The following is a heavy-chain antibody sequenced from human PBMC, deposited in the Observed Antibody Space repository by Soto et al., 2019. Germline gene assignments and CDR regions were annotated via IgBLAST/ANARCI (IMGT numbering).Heavy chain of an antibody. D-gene: IGHD3-10*01. CDR1: GFTFSSYG. Sequence: GGSLRLSCAASGFTFSSYGMHWVRQAPGKGLEWVAVIWYDGSNKYYADSVKGRFTISRDNSKNTLYLQMNSLRAEDTAGYYCARASLQHYGSGSPTPRLYYYGMDVWGQGTTVTVSS. V-gene: IGHV3-33*01. CDR3: ARASLQHYGSGSPTPRLYYYGMDV. J-gene: IGHJ6*02. CDR2: IWYDGSNK.